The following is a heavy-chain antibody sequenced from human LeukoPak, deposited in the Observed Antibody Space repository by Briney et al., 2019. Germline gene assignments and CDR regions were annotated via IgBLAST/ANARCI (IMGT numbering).Heavy chain of an antibody. V-gene: IGHV5-51*01. D-gene: IGHD3-10*01. CDR2: IYPGDSDT. CDR1: GYSFTSYW. Sequence: GEPLKFSCKGSGYSFTSYWIGWVRQLPGKGLEWMGIIYPGDSDTRYSPSFQGQVTISADKSISTAYLQWSSLKASDTAMYYCARQGYYYGSGSGQYNWFDPWGQGTLVTVSS. CDR3: ARQGYYYGSGSGQYNWFDP. J-gene: IGHJ5*02.